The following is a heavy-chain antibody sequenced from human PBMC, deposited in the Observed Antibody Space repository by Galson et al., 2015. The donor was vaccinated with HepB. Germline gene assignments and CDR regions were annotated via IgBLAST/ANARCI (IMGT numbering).Heavy chain of an antibody. D-gene: IGHD3-16*01. CDR2: ISSSSTSI. CDR3: ARNGGRGRSGDY. Sequence: SLRLSCAASGFSFDTYSMNWVRLAPGKGLEWISYISSSSTSIYYADSVKGRFTISRDNAKNSLYLQMNGLRDEDTAVYYCARNGGRGRSGDYWGQGTLVTVSS. CDR1: GFSFDTYS. J-gene: IGHJ4*02. V-gene: IGHV3-48*02.